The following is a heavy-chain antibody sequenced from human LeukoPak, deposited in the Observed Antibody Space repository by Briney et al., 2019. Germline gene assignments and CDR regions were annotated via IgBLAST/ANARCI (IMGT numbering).Heavy chain of an antibody. D-gene: IGHD2-2*01. J-gene: IGHJ4*02. Sequence: PGGSLRLSCAASGLTFSTYTMNWVRQAPGKGLEWVSSISSSSSYICYADSVKGRFTISRDNAKNSLYLQMNSLRAEDTAVYYCARLGSSSDFWGQGTLVTVSS. CDR2: ISSSSSYI. CDR3: ARLGSSSDF. V-gene: IGHV3-21*01. CDR1: GLTFSTYT.